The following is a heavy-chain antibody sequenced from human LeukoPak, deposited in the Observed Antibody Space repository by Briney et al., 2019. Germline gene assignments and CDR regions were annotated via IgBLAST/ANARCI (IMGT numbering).Heavy chain of an antibody. Sequence: PSETLSLICTVSGGSISSYYWSWIRQPPGKGLEWIGYIYYSGSTNYNPSLKSRVTISVDTSKNQFSLKLSSVTAADTAVYYCAAGDSSWYYFDYWGQGTLVTVSS. D-gene: IGHD6-13*01. CDR3: AAGDSSWYYFDY. CDR2: IYYSGST. J-gene: IGHJ4*02. CDR1: GGSISSYY. V-gene: IGHV4-59*12.